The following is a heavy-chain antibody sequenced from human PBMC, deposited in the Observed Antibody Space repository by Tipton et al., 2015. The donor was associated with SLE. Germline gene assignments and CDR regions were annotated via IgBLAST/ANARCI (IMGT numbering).Heavy chain of an antibody. J-gene: IGHJ3*02. V-gene: IGHV4-38-2*02. D-gene: IGHD6-13*01. CDR3: ARDRLWRYSSSSDAFDI. Sequence: TLSLTCSVSGYSISSGYYWGWIRQPPGKGLGWIGSIYHSGSTHYNPSLESRVTISVDTSKNQFSLKLSSVTAAETAVYYCARDRLWRYSSSSDAFDIWGQGTMVTVSS. CDR1: GYSISSGYY. CDR2: IYHSGST.